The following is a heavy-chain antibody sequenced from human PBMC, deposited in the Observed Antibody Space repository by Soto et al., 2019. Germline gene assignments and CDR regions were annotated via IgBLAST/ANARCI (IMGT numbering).Heavy chain of an antibody. CDR1: GVTFSSYG. D-gene: IGHD2-15*01. V-gene: IGHV3-30*18. J-gene: IGHJ4*02. CDR3: AKDLDIVVVVAATPDD. CDR2: ISYDGSNK. Sequence: QVQLVESGGGVVKPGRSLRLSCAASGVTFSSYGMHWVRQAPGKGLEWVAVISYDGSNKYYADSVKGRFTISRDNSKNTLYLQMNSLRAEDTAVYYCAKDLDIVVVVAATPDDWGQGTLVTVSS.